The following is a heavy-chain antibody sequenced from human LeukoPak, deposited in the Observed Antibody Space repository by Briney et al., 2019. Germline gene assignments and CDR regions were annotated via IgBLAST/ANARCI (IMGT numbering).Heavy chain of an antibody. J-gene: IGHJ4*02. Sequence: GGSLRLSCAASGFTFSSYWMHWVRQAPGKGLEWVAFIRYDGSNKYYADSVKGRFTISRDNSKNTLYLQMNSLRAEDTAVYYCARGRGDYRLTPRAYWGQGTLVTVPS. D-gene: IGHD4-17*01. CDR3: ARGRGDYRLTPRAY. CDR2: IRYDGSNK. V-gene: IGHV3-30*02. CDR1: GFTFSSYW.